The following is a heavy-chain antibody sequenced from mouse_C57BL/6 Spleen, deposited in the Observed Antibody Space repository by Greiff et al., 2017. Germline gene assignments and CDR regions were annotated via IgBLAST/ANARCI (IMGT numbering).Heavy chain of an antibody. CDR1: GFTFSDYY. Sequence: EVNLVESEGGLVQPGSSMKLSCTASGFTFSDYYMAWVRQVPKKGLEWVANINYDGSSTYYLDSLKSRFIISRDNAKNILYLQMSSLKSEDTATDYCARNRNWDWYFDVWGTGTTVTVSS. J-gene: IGHJ1*03. V-gene: IGHV5-16*01. CDR3: ARNRNWDWYFDV. CDR2: INYDGSST. D-gene: IGHD4-1*01.